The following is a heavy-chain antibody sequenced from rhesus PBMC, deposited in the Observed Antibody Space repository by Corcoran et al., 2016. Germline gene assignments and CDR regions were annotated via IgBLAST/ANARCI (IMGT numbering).Heavy chain of an antibody. Sequence: QVQLVQSGAEVKKPGASVKVSCKASGFTFGSYAISWVRQAPGQGLELMGVIIPLVGITNDAEKFQGRVTFSADTTTSTAYIELSSLRSEDTAVYYCARGGYSGSWNAFSFDFWGQGVLVTVSS. CDR2: IIPLVGIT. CDR3: ARGGYSGSWNAFSFDF. CDR1: GFTFGSYA. D-gene: IGHD6-25*01. V-gene: IGHV1-198*02. J-gene: IGHJ4*01.